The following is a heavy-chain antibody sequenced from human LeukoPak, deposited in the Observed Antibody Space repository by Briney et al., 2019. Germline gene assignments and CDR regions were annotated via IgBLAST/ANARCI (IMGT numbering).Heavy chain of an antibody. V-gene: IGHV4-34*01. CDR2: INHSGST. CDR1: GGSFSGYH. J-gene: IGHJ5*02. D-gene: IGHD6-6*01. CDR3: ARGYGSSSYNWFDP. Sequence: SETLSLTCAVYGGSFSGYHWSWIRQPPGKGLEWIGEINHSGSTNYNPSLKSRVTISVDTSKNQFSLKLRSVTAADTAVYYCARGYGSSSYNWFDPWGQGTLVTASS.